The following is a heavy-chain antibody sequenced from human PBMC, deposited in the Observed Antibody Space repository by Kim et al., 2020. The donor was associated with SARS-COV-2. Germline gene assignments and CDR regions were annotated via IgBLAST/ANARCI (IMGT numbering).Heavy chain of an antibody. CDR2: IKSKTDGGTT. Sequence: GGSLRLSCAASGITFSNSWMSWVRQAPGKGLEWVGRIKSKTDGGTTDYAAPVTGRFSISREDSKDTVYLQRNSLKTEDTAVYYCTTGRDSRSGWFWAGTGYWGQGTLVTVSS. CDR3: TTGRDSRSGWFWAGTGY. CDR1: GITFSNSW. J-gene: IGHJ4*02. V-gene: IGHV3-15*01. D-gene: IGHD6-19*01.